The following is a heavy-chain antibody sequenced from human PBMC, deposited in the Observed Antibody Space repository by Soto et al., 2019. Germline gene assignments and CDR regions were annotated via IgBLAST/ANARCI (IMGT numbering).Heavy chain of an antibody. J-gene: IGHJ4*02. D-gene: IGHD2-8*01. CDR1: GFTFTSFA. CDR2: ISENGVNK. CDR3: ARRLTETVSALGY. Sequence: QVQMVESGGGVVQTGASLRLSCSASGFTFTSFAIHWVRQAPGKGLEWLAVISENGVNKYSAETVRGRFVISRDNSKNTVEREMNSLRPEDTAVYFCARRLTETVSALGYWGPGTLVSVSS. V-gene: IGHV3-30*09.